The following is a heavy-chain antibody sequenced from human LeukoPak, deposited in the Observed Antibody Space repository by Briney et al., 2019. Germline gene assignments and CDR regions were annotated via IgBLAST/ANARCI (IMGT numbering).Heavy chain of an antibody. J-gene: IGHJ4*02. CDR2: IWYDGRNI. Sequence: PGRSLRLSCAASGFTFSSYGMHWVRQAPDNGLEGVAVIWYDGRNIDYAESVKGRFTISRDNSKNTLFLQMNSLRAEDTAVYYCARYRGVTNFDYWGQGTLVTVSS. V-gene: IGHV3-33*01. D-gene: IGHD3-10*01. CDR1: GFTFSSYG. CDR3: ARYRGVTNFDY.